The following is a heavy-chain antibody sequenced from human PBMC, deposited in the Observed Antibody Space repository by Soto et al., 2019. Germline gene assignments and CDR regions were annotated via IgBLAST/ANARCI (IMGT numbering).Heavy chain of an antibody. J-gene: IGHJ4*02. CDR1: GFTFSSYS. D-gene: IGHD3-10*01. Sequence: VQLVESGGGLVQPGGSLRLSCAASGFTFSSYSMNWVRQAPGKGLEWVSYISSSSNTIYYADSVKGRFTISRDNAKNSLYLQMNSLRAEDTAVYYCARGYGSGSYYRPLDYWGQGTLVTVSS. CDR2: ISSSSNTI. V-gene: IGHV3-48*01. CDR3: ARGYGSGSYYRPLDY.